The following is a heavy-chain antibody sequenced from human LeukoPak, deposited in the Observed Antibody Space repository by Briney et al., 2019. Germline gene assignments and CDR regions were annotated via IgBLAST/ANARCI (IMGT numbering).Heavy chain of an antibody. V-gene: IGHV3-33*08. Sequence: PGRSLRLSCAASGFTFSTYVMHWVRQAPGKGPEWVAGIWYDGSNKYYVDSVKGRFSISRDNSKNTLELQMNSLRVEDTAVYYCARGPPAVRYFDWLPTYYYYGMDVWGQGTTVTVSS. CDR2: IWYDGSNK. J-gene: IGHJ6*02. D-gene: IGHD3-9*01. CDR3: ARGPPAVRYFDWLPTYYYYGMDV. CDR1: GFTFSTYV.